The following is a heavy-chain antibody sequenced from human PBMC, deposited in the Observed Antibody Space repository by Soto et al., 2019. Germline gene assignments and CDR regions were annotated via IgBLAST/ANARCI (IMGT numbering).Heavy chain of an antibody. D-gene: IGHD7-27*01. J-gene: IGHJ6*02. V-gene: IGHV1-3*01. CDR3: ARRRSGEDYYYGMDV. Sequence: ASVKVSCKASGYTFTSYAMHWVRQAPGQRLEWMGRINAGNGNTKYAQKFQGRVTITRDTSTSTVYMEVSSLRSEDTAVYYCARRRSGEDYYYGMDVWGQGTTVTVSS. CDR1: GYTFTSYA. CDR2: INAGNGNT.